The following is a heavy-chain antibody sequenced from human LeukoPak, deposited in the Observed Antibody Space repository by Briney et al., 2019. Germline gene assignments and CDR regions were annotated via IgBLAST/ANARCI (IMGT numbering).Heavy chain of an antibody. CDR1: GFTFSSYA. V-gene: IGHV3-23*01. CDR2: ISGSGGST. J-gene: IGHJ5*02. D-gene: IGHD3-3*01. CDR3: AKDRDYDFWSGPGRFNP. Sequence: GGSLRLSCVASGFTFSSYAMSWVRQAPGKGLERVSAISGSGGSTYYADSVKGRFTISRDNSKNTLYLQMNSLRAEDTAVYYCAKDRDYDFWSGPGRFNPWGQGTLVTVSS.